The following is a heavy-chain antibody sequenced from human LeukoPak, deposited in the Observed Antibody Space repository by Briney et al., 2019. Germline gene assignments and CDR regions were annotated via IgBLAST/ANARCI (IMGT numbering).Heavy chain of an antibody. D-gene: IGHD2-15*01. CDR1: GFSFSSYA. CDR2: MSSSDDGR. CDR3: AKAPVTSCRGAFCYPFDY. J-gene: IGHJ4*02. Sequence: GGSLRLSCATSGFSFSSYAMSWVRQAPGKGLEWVSAMSSSDDGRYYAASVRGRSTISRDTSRSTLYLQMNSLRAEDAAVYYCAKAPVTSCRGAFCYPFDYWGQGTLVTVSS. V-gene: IGHV3-23*01.